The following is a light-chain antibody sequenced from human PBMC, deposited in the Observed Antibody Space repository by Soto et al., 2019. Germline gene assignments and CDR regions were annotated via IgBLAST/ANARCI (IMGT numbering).Light chain of an antibody. J-gene: IGKJ5*01. CDR3: QQSYRTPIT. CDR1: QTISTY. Sequence: DIQMTRSPSSLSASVVDIVTITCWTSQTISTYLNWYQHKPGKAPEVLIYAASNLQSGVPSRFSGSGSGTDFTLTISSLQPADSATYYCQQSYRTPITFGQGTRLEIK. CDR2: AAS. V-gene: IGKV1-39*01.